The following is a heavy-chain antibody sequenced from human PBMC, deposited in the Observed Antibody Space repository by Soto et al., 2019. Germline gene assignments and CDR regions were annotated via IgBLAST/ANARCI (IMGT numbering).Heavy chain of an antibody. CDR1: GFTFSRYD. CDR2: ISFEGNKT. D-gene: IGHD3-10*01. CDR3: AKLGITVVRGVIIV. J-gene: IGHJ4*02. Sequence: GGSLRLSCAASGFTFSRYDMHWVRQAPGKGLEWVAVISFEGNKTYYADSVKGRFSISRDNSKNTLYLQMNSLRAEDTAVYYCAKLGITVVRGVIIVWGQGTLVTVSS. V-gene: IGHV3-30*18.